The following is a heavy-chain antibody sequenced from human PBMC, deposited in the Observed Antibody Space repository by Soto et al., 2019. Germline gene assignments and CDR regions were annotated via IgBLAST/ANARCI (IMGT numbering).Heavy chain of an antibody. CDR2: ISAYNGNT. D-gene: IGHD3-3*01. CDR3: AANYDFWSGYSPTYYYYGMDV. Sequence: GAPVEVSFKASGYTFTSYGISWVRQAPGQGLEWMGWISAYNGNTNYAQKLQGRVTMTTDTSTSTAYMELRSLRSDDTAVYYCAANYDFWSGYSPTYYYYGMDVWGQGTTVTVSS. V-gene: IGHV1-18*01. CDR1: GYTFTSYG. J-gene: IGHJ6*02.